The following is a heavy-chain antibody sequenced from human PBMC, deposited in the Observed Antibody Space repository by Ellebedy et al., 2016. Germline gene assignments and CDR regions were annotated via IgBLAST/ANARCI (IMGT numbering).Heavy chain of an antibody. J-gene: IGHJ3*01. Sequence: ASVKVSXKASGYTFTDSYIHWVRQAPGQGLEWMGWINPKYGGTNYAQNFRGRVTMTRDTSISTAYMDLTSLTSDDTAMYFCAKADGGVAVWGQGTMVTVSS. D-gene: IGHD2-15*01. V-gene: IGHV1-2*02. CDR1: GYTFTDSY. CDR2: INPKYGGT. CDR3: AKADGGVAV.